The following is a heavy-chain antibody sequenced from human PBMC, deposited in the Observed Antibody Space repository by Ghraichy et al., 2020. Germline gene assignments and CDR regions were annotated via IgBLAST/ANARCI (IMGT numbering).Heavy chain of an antibody. CDR1: GGSISSYY. V-gene: IGHV4-59*01. D-gene: IGHD2/OR15-2a*01. CDR2: IYYSGST. CDR3: ARAVIVHYGMDV. Sequence: SETLSLTCTVSGGSISSYYWSWIRQPPGKGLEWIGYIYYSGSTNYNPSLKSRVTISVDTSKNQFSLKLSSVTAADTAVYYCARAVIVHYGMDVWGQGTTGTGSS. J-gene: IGHJ6*02.